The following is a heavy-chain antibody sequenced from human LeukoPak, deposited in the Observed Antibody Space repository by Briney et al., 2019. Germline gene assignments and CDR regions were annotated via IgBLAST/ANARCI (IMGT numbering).Heavy chain of an antibody. CDR1: GHTFTDYY. CDR2: INPDSGGT. J-gene: IGHJ4*02. CDR3: ARGRRILVGDTNAGDFFDY. Sequence: ASVKVSCKTSGHTFTDYYIHWVRQAPGQGLDWMGWINPDSGGTNYAQKFQGWVTMTRDTSISTAYIELSRLRSDDTAVYYCARGRRILVGDTNAGDFFDYWGQGTLVTVSS. V-gene: IGHV1-2*04. D-gene: IGHD1-26*01.